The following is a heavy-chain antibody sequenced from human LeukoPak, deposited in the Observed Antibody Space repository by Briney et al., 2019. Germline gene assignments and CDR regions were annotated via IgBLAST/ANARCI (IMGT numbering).Heavy chain of an antibody. D-gene: IGHD3-10*02. CDR1: GFTLGDYA. V-gene: IGHV3-49*03. CDR3: TRTRYYDRNHDAFDI. J-gene: IGHJ3*02. CDR2: IRSKAYGGTT. Sequence: PGGSLRLSCTASGFTLGDYAMSWFRQAPGKGLEWVGFIRSKAYGGTTEYAASVKGRFTISRDDSKSIAYLQMNSLKTEDTAVYYCTRTRYYDRNHDAFDIWGQGTMVTVSS.